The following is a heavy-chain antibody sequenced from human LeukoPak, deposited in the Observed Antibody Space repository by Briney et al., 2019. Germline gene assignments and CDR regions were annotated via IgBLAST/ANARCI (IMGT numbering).Heavy chain of an antibody. V-gene: IGHV4-38-2*01. CDR3: ARGLTYYDFWSGHHPGSYYMDV. D-gene: IGHD3-3*01. J-gene: IGHJ6*03. CDR1: GYSISSGYY. Sequence: SETLSLACAVSGYSISSGYYWGWIRHPPGKGLEWIGSIYHSGSTYYNPSLKSRVTISVDTSKNQFSLKLSSVTAADTAAYYCARGLTYYDFWSGHHPGSYYMDVWGKGTTVTVSS. CDR2: IYHSGST.